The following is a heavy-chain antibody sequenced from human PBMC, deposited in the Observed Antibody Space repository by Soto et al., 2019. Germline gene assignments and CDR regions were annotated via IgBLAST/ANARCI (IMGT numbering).Heavy chain of an antibody. CDR1: GGSFRGYY. D-gene: IGHD2-15*01. CDR3: ARTGGYCSGGACYPHYLDY. CDR2: MYDSGSS. J-gene: IGHJ4*02. V-gene: IGHV4-34*09. Sequence: PSETLSLTCAVYGGSFRGYYWSWIRQPPGKGLEWIGEMYDSGSSYYNPSLKSRVTISIDTSKNQFSLKLNSVTAADTAVYSCARTGGYCSGGACYPHYLDYWAQGTLVTVSS.